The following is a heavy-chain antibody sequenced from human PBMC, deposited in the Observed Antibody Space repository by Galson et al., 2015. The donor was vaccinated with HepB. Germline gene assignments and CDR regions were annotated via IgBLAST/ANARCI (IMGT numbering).Heavy chain of an antibody. CDR1: GGTFSSYA. D-gene: IGHD4-17*01. Sequence: SVKVSCKASGGTFSSYAISWVRQAPGQGLEWMGRIIPILGIANYAQKFQGRVTITADKSTSTAYMELSSLRSEDTAVYYCARDGGYGDYVRVGLYYFDYWGQGTLVTVSS. CDR2: IIPILGIA. J-gene: IGHJ4*02. CDR3: ARDGGYGDYVRVGLYYFDY. V-gene: IGHV1-69*04.